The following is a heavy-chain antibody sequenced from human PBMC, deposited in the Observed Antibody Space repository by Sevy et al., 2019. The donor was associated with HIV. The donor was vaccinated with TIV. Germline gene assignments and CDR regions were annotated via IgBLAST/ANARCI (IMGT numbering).Heavy chain of an antibody. CDR2: ISVYGET. V-gene: IGHV1-18*01. J-gene: IGHJ4*02. CDR1: GYTFNNYG. Sequence: ASVKVSCKTSGYTFNNYGISWVREAPGQGLEWMGWISVYGETNYAQKVQDRLTVTTVTSTATAYMELRSLRSDDTAVYYCARGLYFYFGAYWGQGTLVTVSS. D-gene: IGHD3-10*01. CDR3: ARGLYFYFGAY.